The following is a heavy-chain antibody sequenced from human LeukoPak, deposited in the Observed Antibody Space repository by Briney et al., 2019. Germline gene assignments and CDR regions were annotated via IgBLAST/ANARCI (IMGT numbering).Heavy chain of an antibody. CDR2: INHSGST. Sequence: SETLSLTCAVYGGSFSGYYWSWIRQPPGKGLEWIGEINHSGSTNYNPSLKSRVTISVDTSKNQFSLKLNSVTAADTAVYYCARGRLVGAGLDYWGQGTLVTVSS. D-gene: IGHD1-26*01. CDR1: GGSFSGYY. V-gene: IGHV4-34*01. J-gene: IGHJ4*02. CDR3: ARGRLVGAGLDY.